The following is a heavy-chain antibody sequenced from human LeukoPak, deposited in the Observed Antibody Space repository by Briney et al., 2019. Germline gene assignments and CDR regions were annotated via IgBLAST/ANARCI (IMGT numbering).Heavy chain of an antibody. CDR3: ARVANEWELLSY. CDR2: INHSGST. CDR1: GGSFSGYY. D-gene: IGHD1-26*01. Sequence: SETLSLTCAVYGGSFSGYYWSWIRQPPGKGLEWIGEINHSGSTNYNPSLKSRVTISVDTSKNQFSLKLSSVTAADTAVYYCARVANEWELLSYWGQGTLVTVSS. J-gene: IGHJ4*02. V-gene: IGHV4-34*01.